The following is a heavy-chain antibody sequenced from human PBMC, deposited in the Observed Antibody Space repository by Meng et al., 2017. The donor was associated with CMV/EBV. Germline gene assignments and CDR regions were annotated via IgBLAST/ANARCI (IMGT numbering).Heavy chain of an antibody. D-gene: IGHD4-17*01. Sequence: GSLRLSCTVSGGSVSSGSYYWSWIRQPPGKELEWIGYIYYSGSTNYNPSLKSRVTISVDTSKNQFSLKLSSVTAADTAVYYCARERVTTVTTHWFDPWGQGTLVTVSS. CDR3: ARERVTTVTTHWFDP. CDR2: IYYSGST. CDR1: GGSVSSGSYY. V-gene: IGHV4-61*01. J-gene: IGHJ5*02.